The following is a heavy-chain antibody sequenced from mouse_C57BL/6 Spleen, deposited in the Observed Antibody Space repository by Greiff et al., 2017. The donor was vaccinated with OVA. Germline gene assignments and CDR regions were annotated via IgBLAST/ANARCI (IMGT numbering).Heavy chain of an antibody. CDR3: AREGDYYGSSFDY. V-gene: IGHV5-4*01. D-gene: IGHD1-1*01. CDR1: GFTFSSYA. J-gene: IGHJ2*01. Sequence: EVKLMESGGGLVKPGGSLKLSCAASGFTFSSYAMSWVRQTPAKRLEWVATISDGGSYTYYPDNVKGRFTISRDNAKNNLYLQMSHLKSEDTAMYYCAREGDYYGSSFDYWGQGTTLTVSS. CDR2: ISDGGSYT.